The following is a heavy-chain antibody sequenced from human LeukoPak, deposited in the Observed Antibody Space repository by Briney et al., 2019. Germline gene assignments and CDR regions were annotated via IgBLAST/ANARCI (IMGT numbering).Heavy chain of an antibody. Sequence: SETLSLTCTVSGGSISSGDYYWSWIRQPPGKGLEWIGYIYYSGSTYYNPSLKSRVTISVDTSKNQFSLKVSSVTAADTAVYYRARVSCSSTSCFDYYYMDVWGKGTTVTVSS. CDR3: ARVSCSSTSCFDYYYMDV. CDR1: GGSISSGDYY. V-gene: IGHV4-30-4*08. CDR2: IYYSGST. D-gene: IGHD2-2*01. J-gene: IGHJ6*03.